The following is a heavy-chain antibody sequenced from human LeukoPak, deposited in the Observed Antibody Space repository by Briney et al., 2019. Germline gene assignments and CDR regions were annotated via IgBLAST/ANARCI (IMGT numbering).Heavy chain of an antibody. V-gene: IGHV1-2*02. Sequence: ASVKVCCKASGYTFTVHYMHWVRQAPGQGLEWMGWINPNSGGTNYAQKFHGRVTMTRDTSITTDYLELSRLRSDDTAVYYCAREGGYDYRLGYWGQGTLVTVSS. CDR3: AREGGYDYRLGY. D-gene: IGHD5-12*01. J-gene: IGHJ4*02. CDR2: INPNSGGT. CDR1: GYTFTVHY.